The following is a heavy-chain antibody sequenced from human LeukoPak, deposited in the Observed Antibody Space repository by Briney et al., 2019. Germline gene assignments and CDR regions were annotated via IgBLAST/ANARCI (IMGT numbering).Heavy chain of an antibody. D-gene: IGHD6-19*01. Sequence: SQTLSLTCAISGDSVSSNSAAWNCIRQSPSRGLEWLGRTDYRSKWYNEYAASVKSRISINPDTSRNQFSLQLNSVTPEDTAVYYCAGDPGGGGWFDFDYWGQGTLVTVSS. CDR1: GDSVSSNSAA. CDR2: TDYRSKWYN. J-gene: IGHJ4*02. CDR3: AGDPGGGGWFDFDY. V-gene: IGHV6-1*01.